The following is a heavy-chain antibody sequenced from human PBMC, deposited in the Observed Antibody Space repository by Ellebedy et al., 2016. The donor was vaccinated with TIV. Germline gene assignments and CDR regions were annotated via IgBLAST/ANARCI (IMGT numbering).Heavy chain of an antibody. CDR2: FSSSGTFI. V-gene: IGHV3-11*04. D-gene: IGHD1-20*01. J-gene: IGHJ4*02. Sequence: GESLKISCAASGFTFSDYYMSWIRQAPGKGLEGVSYFSSSGTFIWYADSVRGRFTISRDNAKNSLFLQMNSLRAEDTAIYYCVRDHNWAFDYWGQGILVTVSS. CDR1: GFTFSDYY. CDR3: VRDHNWAFDY.